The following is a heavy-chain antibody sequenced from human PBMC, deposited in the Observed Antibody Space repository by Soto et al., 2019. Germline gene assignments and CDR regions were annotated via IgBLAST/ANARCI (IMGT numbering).Heavy chain of an antibody. CDR3: ARHLSVSRVAASLI. J-gene: IGHJ3*02. CDR1: GYSFSSYW. V-gene: IGHV5-51*01. CDR2: IYPGDSDT. Sequence: GESLKISCKTSGYSFSSYWIAWVRQMPGKGLEWMGIIYPGDSDTRYSPSFQGQVNISADKSISTAYLQWSSLRASDTAMYYCARHLSVSRVAASLIWGQGTMVTVSS. D-gene: IGHD6-13*01.